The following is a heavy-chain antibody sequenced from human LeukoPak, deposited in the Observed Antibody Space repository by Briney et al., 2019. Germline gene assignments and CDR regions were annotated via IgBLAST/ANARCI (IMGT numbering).Heavy chain of an antibody. D-gene: IGHD6-13*01. CDR1: GYTFTSYD. Sequence: ASVKASCKASGYTFTSYDINWVRQATGQGLEWMGWMNPNSGNTGYAQKFQGRVTMTRNTSISTAYMELSSLRSEDTAVYYCATSAAGTVGWFDPWGQGTLVTVSS. CDR3: ATSAAGTVGWFDP. V-gene: IGHV1-8*01. J-gene: IGHJ5*02. CDR2: MNPNSGNT.